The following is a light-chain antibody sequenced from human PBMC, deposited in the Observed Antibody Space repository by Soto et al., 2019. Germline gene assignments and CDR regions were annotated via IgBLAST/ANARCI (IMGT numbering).Light chain of an antibody. CDR1: QSVSSY. Sequence: EIVMTQSPSTLSVSPGERVTLSCRASQSVSSYLAWYQQKPGQAPRLLVYGASTMATGVPARFSGSGSGTQFTLTISSLQSEDFAVYYCQQYNNWPFTFGEGTKVDIK. CDR3: QQYNNWPFT. J-gene: IGKJ4*01. CDR2: GAS. V-gene: IGKV3-15*01.